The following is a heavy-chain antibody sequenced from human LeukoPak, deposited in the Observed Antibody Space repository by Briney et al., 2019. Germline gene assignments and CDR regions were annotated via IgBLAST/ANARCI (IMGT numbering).Heavy chain of an antibody. CDR3: AKLGITMIGGV. Sequence: GGSLSLSCAASGFTFSTYWMTWVRQAPGKGLEWVSYISSSGSTIYYADSVKGRFTISRDNAKNSLYLQMNSLRAEDTAVYYCAKLGITMIGGVWGKGTTVTISS. CDR2: ISSSGSTI. V-gene: IGHV3-48*03. D-gene: IGHD3-10*02. J-gene: IGHJ6*04. CDR1: GFTFSTYW.